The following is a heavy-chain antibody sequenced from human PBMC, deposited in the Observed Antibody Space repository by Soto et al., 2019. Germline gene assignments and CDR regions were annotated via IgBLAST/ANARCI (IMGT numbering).Heavy chain of an antibody. CDR2: IIPIIGPA. V-gene: IGHV1-69*01. CDR3: ARDLGTTIAGPPRRETYGWLDP. J-gene: IGHJ5*02. Sequence: QVQLVQSGAEVKRPGSSVKLSCKASGGTFTYYGISWVRQAPGQGLEWMGGIIPIIGPATYAQKFQGRLTITADQSTSTAYMELSSLGSEDPALYSCARDLGTTIAGPPRRETYGWLDPWGQGTLVTVSS. D-gene: IGHD3-22*01. CDR1: GGTFTYYG.